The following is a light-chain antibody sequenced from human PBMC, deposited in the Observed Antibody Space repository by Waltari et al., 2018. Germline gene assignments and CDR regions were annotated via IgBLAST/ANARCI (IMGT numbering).Light chain of an antibody. CDR3: QQYSTPYT. V-gene: IGKV3-20*01. CDR1: QSVRDNY. J-gene: IGKJ2*01. Sequence: ETVLTQSPGTLSLSPGERATLSCRASQSVRDNYLAWYQQKPGQAPRLLNYDASSRATGIPDRCSGSGSGTDFTLTISRLEPEDFAVYYCQQYSTPYTFGQGTKLE. CDR2: DAS.